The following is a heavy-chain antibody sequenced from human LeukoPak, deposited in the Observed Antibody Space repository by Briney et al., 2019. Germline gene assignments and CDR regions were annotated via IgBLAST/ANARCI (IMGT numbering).Heavy chain of an antibody. CDR3: ARDPNGDYIGTFDM. J-gene: IGHJ3*02. D-gene: IGHD4-17*01. Sequence: GGSLRLSCAASGITVSTNYMSWVRQAPGKGLEWVSSTSGSGVQYADSVRGRFAISRDNSKNTLYLQMNSLRGEDTAVYFWARDPNGDYIGTFDMWAEGQWSASLQ. CDR1: GITVSTNY. CDR2: TSGSGV. V-gene: IGHV3-23*01.